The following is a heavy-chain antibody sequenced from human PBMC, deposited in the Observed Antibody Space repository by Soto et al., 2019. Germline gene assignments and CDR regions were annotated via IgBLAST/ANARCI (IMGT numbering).Heavy chain of an antibody. D-gene: IGHD2-2*01. CDR3: AKPSNCSSTSCYLYYYYYGMDV. CDR1: GGTFSSYA. Sequence: SVKVSCKASGGTFSSYAISWVRQAPGQGLEWMGRIIPIFGTTNYAQKYQGRVTMTTDTSTSTAYMELSSLRSEDTAVHYCAKPSNCSSTSCYLYYYYYGMDVWGQGTTVTVSS. CDR2: IIPIFGTT. J-gene: IGHJ6*02. V-gene: IGHV1-69*05.